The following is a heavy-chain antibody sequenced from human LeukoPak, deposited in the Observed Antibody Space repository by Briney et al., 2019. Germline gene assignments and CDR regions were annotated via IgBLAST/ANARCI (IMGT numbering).Heavy chain of an antibody. D-gene: IGHD2-15*01. CDR2: ITPSGGI. Sequence: ASVKVSCKASGYTFSNYDMNWVRQAPGQGLEWMGMITPSGGISYAQKFQGRVTMTRDTSISTAYMELSRLRSDDTAVYYCARDIDLNWFDPWGQGTLVTVSS. V-gene: IGHV1-46*01. J-gene: IGHJ5*02. CDR3: ARDIDLNWFDP. CDR1: GYTFSNYD.